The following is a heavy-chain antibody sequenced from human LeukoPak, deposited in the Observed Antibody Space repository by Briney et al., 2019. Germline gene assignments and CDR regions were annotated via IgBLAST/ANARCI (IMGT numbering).Heavy chain of an antibody. V-gene: IGHV3-66*02. D-gene: IGHD2-2*01. J-gene: IGHJ4*02. CDR2: IYSGGTT. Sequence: PGGSLRLSCAASGFTVSSNYMSWVRQAPGKGLEWVSIIYSGGTTYHADSMKGRFTISRDNSKNTLYLQMNSLRSEDTAVYYCARLHYCTSTSCLDYWGQGTLVAVSS. CDR1: GFTVSSNY. CDR3: ARLHYCTSTSCLDY.